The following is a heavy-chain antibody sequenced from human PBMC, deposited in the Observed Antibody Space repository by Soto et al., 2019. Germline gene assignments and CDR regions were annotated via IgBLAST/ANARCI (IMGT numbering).Heavy chain of an antibody. CDR3: ARGAVDTAIFDY. Sequence: LRLSCAASGITFSNYWMHWVRQAPGKGLVWVSLINSDGSLTNYADSVEGRFTISRDNSKNTLYLQMNILRAEDTAVYYCARGAVDTAIFDYWGNGALVTVST. D-gene: IGHD5-18*01. J-gene: IGHJ4*01. V-gene: IGHV3-74*01. CDR1: GITFSNYW. CDR2: INSDGSLT.